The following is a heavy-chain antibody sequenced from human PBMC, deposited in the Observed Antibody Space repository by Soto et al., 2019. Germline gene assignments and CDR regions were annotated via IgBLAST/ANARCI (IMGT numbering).Heavy chain of an antibody. J-gene: IGHJ4*02. Sequence: LRLSFAASGFSFSISPMHWVRQAPGKGPEWVALISYDGTNKFYADSVKGRFTISRDNSKSTLYLQVDSLRPEDAAVYYCARDPKTSGGQHWAFNYSDSWGQGTTVTVSS. CDR1: GFSFSISP. CDR2: ISYDGTNK. CDR3: ARDPKTSGGQHWAFNYSDS. D-gene: IGHD7-27*01. V-gene: IGHV3-30-3*01.